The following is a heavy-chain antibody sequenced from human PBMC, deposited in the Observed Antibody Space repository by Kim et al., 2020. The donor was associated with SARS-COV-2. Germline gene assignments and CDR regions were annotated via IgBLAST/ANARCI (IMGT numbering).Heavy chain of an antibody. CDR1: GFTFSSYS. D-gene: IGHD3-9*01. J-gene: IGHJ3*02. Sequence: GGSLRLSCAASGFTFSSYSMNWVRQAPGKGLEWVSSISSSSSYIYYADSVKGRFTISRDNAKNSLYLQMNSLRAEDTAVYYCARDPAWSRYFDWLLHNDAFDIWGQGTMVTVSS. V-gene: IGHV3-21*01. CDR2: ISSSSSYI. CDR3: ARDPAWSRYFDWLLHNDAFDI.